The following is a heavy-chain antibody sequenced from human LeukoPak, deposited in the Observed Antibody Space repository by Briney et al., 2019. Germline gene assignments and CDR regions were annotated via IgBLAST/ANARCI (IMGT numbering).Heavy chain of an antibody. CDR1: GFTFSSYG. D-gene: IGHD5-24*01. CDR3: AKDLRPLATMVYFDL. Sequence: GGPLRLSCAASGFTFSSYGMHWVRQAPGKGLEWVAVIWYDGSNKYYADSVKGRFTISRDNSKNTLYLQMNSLRAEDTAVYYCAKDLRPLATMVYFDLWGRGTLVTVSS. J-gene: IGHJ2*01. V-gene: IGHV3-33*06. CDR2: IWYDGSNK.